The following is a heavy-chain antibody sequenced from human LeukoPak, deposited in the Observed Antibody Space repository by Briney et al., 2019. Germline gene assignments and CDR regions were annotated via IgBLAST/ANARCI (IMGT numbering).Heavy chain of an antibody. CDR1: GYSFTSYW. CDR2: IYPGDSDT. CDR3: ARGTSTDSGNFEY. D-gene: IGHD1-26*01. J-gene: IGHJ4*02. V-gene: IGHV5-51*01. Sequence: GESLKISCKGSGYSFTSYWIGWVRQMRGKGLEWMGIIYPGDSDTRYSPSFQGQVTISADKSTSTAYLRWSSLKALDTAMYYCARGTSTDSGNFEYWGQGTLVTVSS.